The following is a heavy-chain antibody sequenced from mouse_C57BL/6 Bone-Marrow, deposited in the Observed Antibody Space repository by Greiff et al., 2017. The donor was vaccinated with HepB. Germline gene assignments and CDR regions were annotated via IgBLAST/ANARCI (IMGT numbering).Heavy chain of an antibody. CDR1: GYSITSGYY. CDR3: ARDIYYYGSSYGY. Sequence: EVQLVESGPGLVKPSQSLSLTCSVTGYSITSGYYWNWIRQFPGNKLEWMGYISYDGSNNYNPSLKNRISITRDTSKNQFFLKLNSVTTEDTATYYCARDIYYYGSSYGYWGQGTTLTVSS. J-gene: IGHJ2*01. CDR2: ISYDGSN. D-gene: IGHD1-1*01. V-gene: IGHV3-6*01.